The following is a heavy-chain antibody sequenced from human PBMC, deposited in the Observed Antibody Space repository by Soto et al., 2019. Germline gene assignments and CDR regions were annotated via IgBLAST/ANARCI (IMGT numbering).Heavy chain of an antibody. D-gene: IGHD6-13*01. Sequence: EVQLVESGGGLVKPGGSLRLSCAASGFTFSSYSMNWVRQAPGKGLEWVSSISSSSSYIYYADSVKGRFTISRDNAKNSLYLQMTSLRAEDTAVYYCARDLAAAGTYWGQGTLVTVSS. CDR2: ISSSSSYI. CDR1: GFTFSSYS. CDR3: ARDLAAAGTY. V-gene: IGHV3-21*01. J-gene: IGHJ4*02.